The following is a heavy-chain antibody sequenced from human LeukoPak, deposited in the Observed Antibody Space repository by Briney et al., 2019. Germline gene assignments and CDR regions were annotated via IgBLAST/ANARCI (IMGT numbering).Heavy chain of an antibody. Sequence: PSETLSLTCTVSGGSISSSIYYWGWIRQSPGKGLEWIGSIYYSGSTYYNPSLKSRVTLSVDTSKNQFSLKLSSVTAADTAVYYCARDYDFWSGYPRLDVWGKGTTVTVSS. CDR1: GGSISSSIYY. J-gene: IGHJ6*04. V-gene: IGHV4-39*07. CDR3: ARDYDFWSGYPRLDV. D-gene: IGHD3-3*01. CDR2: IYYSGST.